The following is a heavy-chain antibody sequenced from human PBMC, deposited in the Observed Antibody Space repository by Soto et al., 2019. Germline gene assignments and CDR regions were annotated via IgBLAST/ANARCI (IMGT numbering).Heavy chain of an antibody. V-gene: IGHV3-23*01. CDR1: GVTIRAYA. CDR3: GLGIRYYGDY. J-gene: IGHJ4*02. Sequence: EVQLLESGGDLVQPGGSLRLSCVVSGVTIRAYAMSWVRRAPGKGLEWVSAITGSGDRKYHEASVMGRFTISRDNSRNTVYLQMNSLRVEDTAVYDCGLGIRYYGDYWGQGTLVSVSS. CDR2: ITGSGDRK. D-gene: IGHD4-17*01.